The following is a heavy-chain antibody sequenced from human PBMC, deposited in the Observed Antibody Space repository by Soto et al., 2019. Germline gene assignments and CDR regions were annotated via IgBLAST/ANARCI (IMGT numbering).Heavy chain of an antibody. CDR3: ARGMTTVTTFDY. Sequence: PSETLSLTCTVSGGSISSSSYSCSWIRQPPGKGLEWIGYIYHSGSTYYNPSLKSRVTISVDRSKNQFSLKLSSVTAADTAVYYCARGMTTVTTFDYWGQGTLVTVSS. CDR1: GGSISSSSYS. D-gene: IGHD4-4*01. CDR2: IYHSGST. V-gene: IGHV4-30-2*01. J-gene: IGHJ4*02.